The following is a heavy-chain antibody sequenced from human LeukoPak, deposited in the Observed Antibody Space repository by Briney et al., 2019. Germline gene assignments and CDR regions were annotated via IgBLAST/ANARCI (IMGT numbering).Heavy chain of an antibody. CDR1: GFSFSDYW. D-gene: IGHD6-19*01. CDR3: ARAVTGLDDY. CDR2: ISNDGSHT. V-gene: IGHV3-74*01. J-gene: IGHJ4*02. Sequence: GGSLRLSCAASGFSFSDYWMHWVRQVPGKGLVWVSHISNDGSHTLYADSVRGRFTISRDNAKNTLFLQMNSLRAEDTAVYYCARAVTGLDDYWGQGTLVTVSS.